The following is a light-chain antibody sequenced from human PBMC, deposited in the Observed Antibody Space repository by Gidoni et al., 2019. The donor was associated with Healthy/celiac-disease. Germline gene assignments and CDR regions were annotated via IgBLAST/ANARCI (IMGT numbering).Light chain of an antibody. V-gene: IGKV1-39*01. Sequence: IQMTQSPSSLSASVGDRVTITCRASQSISSYLNWYQQKPGKAPKLLIYAASSLQSGVPSRFSGSGSGTDFTLTISSLQPEDFATYYCQQSYSNPDTFXRXTKVDIK. CDR1: QSISSY. CDR2: AAS. CDR3: QQSYSNPDT. J-gene: IGKJ3*01.